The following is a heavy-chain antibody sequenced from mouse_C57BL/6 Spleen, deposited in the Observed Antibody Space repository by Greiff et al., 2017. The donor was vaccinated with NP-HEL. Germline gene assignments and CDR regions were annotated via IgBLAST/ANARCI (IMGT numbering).Heavy chain of an antibody. V-gene: IGHV1-64*01. Sequence: QVQLQQPGAELVKPGASVKLSCKASGYTFTSYWMHWVKQRPGQGLEWIGMIHPNSGSTNYNEKFKSKATLTVDKSSSTAYMQLSSLTSEDSAVYYCARGPRLSYYAMDYWGQGTSVTVSS. D-gene: IGHD1-1*02. CDR1: GYTFTSYW. CDR2: IHPNSGST. J-gene: IGHJ4*01. CDR3: ARGPRLSYYAMDY.